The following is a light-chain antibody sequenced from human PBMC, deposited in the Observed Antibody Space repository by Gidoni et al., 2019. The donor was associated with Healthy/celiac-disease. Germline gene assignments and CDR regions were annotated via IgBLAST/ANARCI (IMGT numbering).Light chain of an antibody. J-gene: IGKJ5*01. V-gene: IGKV3-15*01. CDR3: QQYNNWPPLT. CDR1: QSVSSN. Sequence: EVVMTQCPATLAVSPGERATLSCRASQSVSSNLAWYQQKPGQAPTLLIYGASTRATGIPARFSGSSSGGAFTPITSSLLSEDFAVYYCQQYNNWPPLTFGQGTRLEIK. CDR2: GAS.